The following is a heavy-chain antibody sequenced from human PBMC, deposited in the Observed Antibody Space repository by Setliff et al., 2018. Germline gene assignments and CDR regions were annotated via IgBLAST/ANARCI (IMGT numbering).Heavy chain of an antibody. V-gene: IGHV1-18*01. CDR1: GGTFSSYG. Sequence: ASVKVSCKASGGTFSSYGITWVRQAPGQGLEWMGWISGYNGDTNYARKFQGRVTMTTDTSTRTVYMGLRSLRSDDTAVYYCARDRPYIVVPPTTACFAPWGQGTLVTVSS. D-gene: IGHD2-15*01. CDR3: ARDRPYIVVPPTTACFAP. CDR2: ISGYNGDT. J-gene: IGHJ5*02.